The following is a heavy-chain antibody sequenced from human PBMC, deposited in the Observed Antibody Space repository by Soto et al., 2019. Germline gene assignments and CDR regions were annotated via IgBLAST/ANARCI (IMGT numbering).Heavy chain of an antibody. CDR2: INHSGST. J-gene: IGHJ6*02. Sequence: SETLSLTCAVYGGSFSGYYWSWIRQPPGKGLEWIGEINHSGSTNYNPSPKSRVTISVDTSKNQFSLKLSSVTAADTAVYYCARWRSSSWHYYYYYGMDVWGQGTTVTVSS. D-gene: IGHD6-13*01. V-gene: IGHV4-34*01. CDR3: ARWRSSSWHYYYYYGMDV. CDR1: GGSFSGYY.